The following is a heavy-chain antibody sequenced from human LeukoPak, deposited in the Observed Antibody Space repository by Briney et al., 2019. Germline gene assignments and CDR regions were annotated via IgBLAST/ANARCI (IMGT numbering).Heavy chain of an antibody. V-gene: IGHV3-48*03. CDR2: ISSSGDTI. J-gene: IGHJ5*02. CDR3: ARGGFRFDP. Sequence: GGSLRLSCAASGFTFSSYEMNWVRQAPGKGLEWVSYISSSGDTIYYADSVKGRFTISRDNAKNLLYLQMNSLRAEDTAIYYCARGGFRFDPWGQGTLVTVSS. CDR1: GFTFSSYE.